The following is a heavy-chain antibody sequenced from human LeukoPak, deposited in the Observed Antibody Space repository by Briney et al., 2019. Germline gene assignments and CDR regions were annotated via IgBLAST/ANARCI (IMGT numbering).Heavy chain of an antibody. CDR1: GVSISSYY. V-gene: IGHV4-59*12. CDR3: ARIPGIVGAFDY. J-gene: IGHJ4*02. Sequence: SETLSLTCTVSGVSISSYYWSWIRQPPGKGLEWIGYIYYSGSTNYNPSLKSRVTISVDTSKNQFSLKLSSVTAADTAVYYCARIPGIVGAFDYWGQGTLVTVSS. CDR2: IYYSGST. D-gene: IGHD1-26*01.